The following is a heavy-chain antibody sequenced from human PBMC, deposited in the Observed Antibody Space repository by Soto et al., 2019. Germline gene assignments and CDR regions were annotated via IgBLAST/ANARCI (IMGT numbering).Heavy chain of an antibody. D-gene: IGHD3-3*01. CDR2: IYYSGST. J-gene: IGHJ6*02. CDR3: AAHDFWNGYYTNYYYGMDV. CDR1: GGSISSGDYY. Sequence: SETLSLTCTVSGGSISSGDYYWSWIRQPPGKGLEWIGYIYYSGSTYYNPSLKSRVTISVDTSKNQFSLKLSSVTAADTAVYYCAAHDFWNGYYTNYYYGMDVWGQGTTVTVSS. V-gene: IGHV4-30-4*01.